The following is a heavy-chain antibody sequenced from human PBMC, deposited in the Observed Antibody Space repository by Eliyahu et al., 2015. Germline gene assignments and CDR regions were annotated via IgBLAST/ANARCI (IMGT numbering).Heavy chain of an antibody. D-gene: IGHD7-27*01. V-gene: IGHV1-8*01. CDR3: ARAPRNGDIDY. CDR1: GYTLTNXD. CDR2: MSPRTGDT. J-gene: IGHJ4*02. Sequence: QVQLXQSGAEXRKPGASVKVXCKASGYTLTNXDLNWVRQAPGQGLEWLGWMSPRTGDTGYAQKFQDRVSMTSDNSINTAFMELTSLTSEDTAVYFCARAPRNGDIDYWGQGHLVIVAS.